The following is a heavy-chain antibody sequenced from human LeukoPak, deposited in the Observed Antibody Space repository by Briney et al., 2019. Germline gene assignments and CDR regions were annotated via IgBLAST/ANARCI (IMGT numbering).Heavy chain of an antibody. Sequence: SETLSLTCTVSGGPISRSGYYWGWIRQPPGKGLEWIASIFFSGTTYYTPSLKSRLTISVDTSKNQFSLQLSSVTAADTAVYYCARVHRLVPGPFDIWGQGTMVIVSS. D-gene: IGHD6-6*01. CDR1: GGPISRSGYY. CDR2: IFFSGTT. CDR3: ARVHRLVPGPFDI. J-gene: IGHJ3*02. V-gene: IGHV4-39*01.